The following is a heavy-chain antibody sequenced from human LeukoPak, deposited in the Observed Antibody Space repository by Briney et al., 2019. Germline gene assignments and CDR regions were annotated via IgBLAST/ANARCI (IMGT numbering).Heavy chain of an antibody. CDR2: INSDGSST. CDR1: GFTFSSYG. J-gene: IGHJ4*02. CDR3: ARESSSSWYAPYDY. D-gene: IGHD6-13*01. Sequence: GGSLRLSCAASGFTFSSYGMHWVRQAPGKGLVWVSRINSDGSSTSYADSVKGRFTISRDNAKNTLYLQMNSLRAEDTAVYYCARESSSSWYAPYDYWGQGTLVTVSS. V-gene: IGHV3-74*01.